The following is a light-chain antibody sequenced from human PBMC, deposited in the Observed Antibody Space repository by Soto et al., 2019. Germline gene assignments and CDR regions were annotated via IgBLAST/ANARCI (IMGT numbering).Light chain of an antibody. Sequence: QSVLTQPPSASGSPGQSVTISCTGTSSDVGAYNYVSWYLQHPGKVPKLVIYEVNKRPSGVPDRFSGSKSGNTASLTVSGLQAEDEADYYCTSYAGSDNLGVFGGGTKLTVL. CDR3: TSYAGSDNLGV. CDR1: SSDVGAYNY. V-gene: IGLV2-8*01. J-gene: IGLJ3*02. CDR2: EVN.